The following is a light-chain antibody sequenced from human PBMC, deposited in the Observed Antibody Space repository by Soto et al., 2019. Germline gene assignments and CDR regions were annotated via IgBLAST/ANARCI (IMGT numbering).Light chain of an antibody. Sequence: DFQMTQSPSSLSASVGDRVTITCRASQSVRTYLNWYQRKPGKAPKVLIYGASALQSGFPSRFSGSGSGTDFTLTVRSLQPEDFATYSSQQSFTTPYTFGQGTKLEIK. CDR2: GAS. CDR3: QQSFTTPYT. CDR1: QSVRTY. J-gene: IGKJ2*01. V-gene: IGKV1-39*01.